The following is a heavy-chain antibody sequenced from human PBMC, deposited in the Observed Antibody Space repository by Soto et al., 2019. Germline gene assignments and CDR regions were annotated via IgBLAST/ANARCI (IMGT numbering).Heavy chain of an antibody. V-gene: IGHV3-33*01. CDR1: GFTFSSYG. D-gene: IGHD6-6*01. J-gene: IGHJ6*02. Sequence: QVQLVESGGGVVQPGRSLRLSCAASGFTFSSYGMHWVRQAPGKGLEWVAGIWYDGSNKYYADSVKGRFTISRDNSKNPQYRQMNSMRAEHTAVYYCARESSSSPDYYGMDVWGQGTTVTVSS. CDR3: ARESSSSPDYYGMDV. CDR2: IWYDGSNK.